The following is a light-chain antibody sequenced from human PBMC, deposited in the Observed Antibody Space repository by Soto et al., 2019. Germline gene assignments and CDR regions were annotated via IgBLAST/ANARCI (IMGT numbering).Light chain of an antibody. CDR3: LHRMNWPLT. Sequence: EIVLTQSPGTLSLSPGEGATLSCRASQSINSFLAWYQQRRGQAPRLLVYDASSRATGIPDRFSGSGSGTDFTLTISSLEPEDLGVYYCLHRMNWPLTFGQGTLLEI. CDR1: QSINSF. J-gene: IGKJ5*01. V-gene: IGKV3-11*01. CDR2: DAS.